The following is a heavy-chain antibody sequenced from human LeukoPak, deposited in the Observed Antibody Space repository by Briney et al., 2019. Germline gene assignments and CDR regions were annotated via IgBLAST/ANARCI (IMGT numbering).Heavy chain of an antibody. Sequence: SETLSLTCTVSGGSISSGSYYWSWIRQPAGKGLEWIGRIYTSGSTNYNPSLKSRVTISVDTSKNQFSLKLSSVTAADTAVYYCARGLGGPRLGYWGQGTLVTVSS. CDR2: IYTSGST. CDR1: GGSISSGSYY. D-gene: IGHD3-16*01. V-gene: IGHV4-61*02. CDR3: ARGLGGPRLGY. J-gene: IGHJ4*02.